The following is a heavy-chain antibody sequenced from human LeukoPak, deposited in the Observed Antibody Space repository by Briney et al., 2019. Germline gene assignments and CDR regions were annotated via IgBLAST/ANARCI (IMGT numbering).Heavy chain of an antibody. CDR2: ISYDGSNK. CDR1: GFTFSSYP. Sequence: GGSLRLSCAASGFTFSSYPMHWVRQAPGKGLEWVAVISYDGSNKYYADSVKGRFTISRDKSNNTLSLQMNSLRVEDTAVYYCAKGEGTGTGFDYWGQGTLVTVSS. J-gene: IGHJ4*02. V-gene: IGHV3-30-3*01. D-gene: IGHD1-1*01. CDR3: AKGEGTGTGFDY.